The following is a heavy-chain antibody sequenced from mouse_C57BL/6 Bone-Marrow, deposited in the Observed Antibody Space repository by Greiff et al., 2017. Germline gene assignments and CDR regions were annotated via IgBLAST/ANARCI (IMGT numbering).Heavy chain of an antibody. V-gene: IGHV5-15*01. CDR3: ARGGIYDGYCDWYFDV. D-gene: IGHD2-3*01. CDR1: GFTFSDYG. J-gene: IGHJ1*03. CDR2: ISNLAYSI. Sequence: EVKLMESGGGLVQPGGSLKLSCAASGFTFSDYGMAWVRQAPRKGPEWVAFISNLAYSIYYADTVTGRFTISRENAENTPYLEMSSLRSEDTAMYYCARGGIYDGYCDWYFDVWGTGTTVTVSS.